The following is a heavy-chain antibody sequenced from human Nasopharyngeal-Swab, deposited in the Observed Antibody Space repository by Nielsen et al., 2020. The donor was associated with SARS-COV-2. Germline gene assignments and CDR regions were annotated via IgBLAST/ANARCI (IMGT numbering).Heavy chain of an antibody. CDR1: GYTFRSYA. CDR3: ARDQGYYDTSNYYQN. V-gene: IGHV1-3*01. D-gene: IGHD3-22*01. CDR2: LSPVNGKT. J-gene: IGHJ4*02. Sequence: SVTVSCKASGYTFRSYALHWVRQAPGQGLEWMGWLSPVNGKTRYSQKFQGRVTITRDTSASTAYMELSSLRSEDTAVYYCARDQGYYDTSNYYQNWGQGTLVTVSS.